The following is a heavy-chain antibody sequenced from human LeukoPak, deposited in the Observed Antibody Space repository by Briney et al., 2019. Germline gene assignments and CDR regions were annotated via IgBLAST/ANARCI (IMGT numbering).Heavy chain of an antibody. CDR3: ARGDYRSSHDAFDI. V-gene: IGHV1-18*01. J-gene: IGHJ3*02. CDR2: ISGYTGNR. Sequence: ASVKVSCKASGYTFTSYGISWVRQSPGQGLEWMGWISGYTGNREYTQKFQDRVTMTTDTSTSTAYMELRSLRSDDTAVYYCARGDYRSSHDAFDIWGQGTMVTVSS. D-gene: IGHD6-13*01. CDR1: GYTFTSYG.